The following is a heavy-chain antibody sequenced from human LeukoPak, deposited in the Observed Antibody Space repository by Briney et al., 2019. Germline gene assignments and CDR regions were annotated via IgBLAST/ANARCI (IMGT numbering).Heavy chain of an antibody. CDR3: AGGEEWDRGCAGY. CDR1: HGSISGYY. CDR2: IHYSGST. D-gene: IGHD1-26*01. Sequence: SETLSLTCTVSHGSISGYYWSWIRQPPGKGLEWIGFIHYSGSTNYTPSLKSRVTMSVDTSKNQFSLKLTSVTAADTAVYYCAGGEEWDRGCAGYWGQGTLITVSS. V-gene: IGHV4-59*01. J-gene: IGHJ4*02.